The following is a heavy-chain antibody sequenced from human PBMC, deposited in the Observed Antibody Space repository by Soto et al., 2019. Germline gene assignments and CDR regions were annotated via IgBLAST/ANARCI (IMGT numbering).Heavy chain of an antibody. V-gene: IGHV3-7*04. J-gene: IGHJ4*02. Sequence: PGGCLRLSCAASGFTFSSYWMTWVRLAPGKGLEWVTHIGPDGSVKAYVDSVEGRFIISRDNAKKSLYLEMNSLRDDDTAVYYCAREGWGSMLDHWGLGTLVTVSS. D-gene: IGHD7-27*01. CDR3: AREGWGSMLDH. CDR1: GFTFSSYW. CDR2: IGPDGSVK.